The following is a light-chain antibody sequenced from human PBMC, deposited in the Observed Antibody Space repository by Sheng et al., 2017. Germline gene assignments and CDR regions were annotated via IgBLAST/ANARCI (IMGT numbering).Light chain of an antibody. CDR3: QQYNSYWT. CDR1: QSVSRW. Sequence: DIQMTQSPSTLSASVGDRVAITCRASQSVSRWVAWYQQKPGKAPKLLIYKASNLESGVPXRFSGSGSGTEFTLTISSLQPDDFATYYCQQYNSYWTFGQGTKVEIK. V-gene: IGKV1-5*03. J-gene: IGKJ1*01. CDR2: KAS.